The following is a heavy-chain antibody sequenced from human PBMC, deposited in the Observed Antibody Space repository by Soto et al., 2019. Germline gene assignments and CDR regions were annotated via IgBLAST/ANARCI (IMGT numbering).Heavy chain of an antibody. CDR1: GFTFISYA. J-gene: IGHJ5*02. Sequence: GGSLRLSCAASGFTFISYAMHWVRQAPGKGLEWVAVISYDGSNKYYADPVKGRFTISRDNSKNTLYLQMNSLRADDTAVYYCARDSLVGAIGYWFDPWGQGTLVTV. D-gene: IGHD1-26*01. CDR3: ARDSLVGAIGYWFDP. CDR2: ISYDGSNK. V-gene: IGHV3-30-3*01.